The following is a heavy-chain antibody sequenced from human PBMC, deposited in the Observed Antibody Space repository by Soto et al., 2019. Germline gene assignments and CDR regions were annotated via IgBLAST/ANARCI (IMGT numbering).Heavy chain of an antibody. CDR1: GVSISGSSYY. J-gene: IGHJ5*02. Sequence: QLQLQESGPGLVKPSETLSLICSVSGVSISGSSYYWGWIRQPPGKGLEWIGSIYYSGQTYYSPSLKSRVTISVDRSKNQFSLNLTSVTATDTAFYYCARHGSSWGQGTLVTVSS. CDR3: ARHGSS. V-gene: IGHV4-39*01. CDR2: IYYSGQT.